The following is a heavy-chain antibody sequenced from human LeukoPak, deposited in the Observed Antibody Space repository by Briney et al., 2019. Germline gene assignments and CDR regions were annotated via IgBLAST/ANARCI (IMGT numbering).Heavy chain of an antibody. J-gene: IGHJ5*02. V-gene: IGHV4-59*01. CDR3: ARELYYDYVWGSYRSLYNWFDP. D-gene: IGHD3-16*02. CDR1: GGSISSYY. CDR2: IYYSGST. Sequence: SETLSLTCTVSGGSISSYYWSWIRQPPGKGLEWIGYIYYSGSTNYNPSLKSRVTISVDTSKNQFSLKLSSVTAADTAVYYCARELYYDYVWGSYRSLYNWFDPWGQGTLVTVFS.